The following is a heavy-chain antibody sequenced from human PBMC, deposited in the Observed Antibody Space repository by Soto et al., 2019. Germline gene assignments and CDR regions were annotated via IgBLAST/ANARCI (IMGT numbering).Heavy chain of an antibody. CDR1: GLTVSSNY. CDR3: ARGLYSGWHYFDY. CDR2: IYSGGST. V-gene: IGHV3-66*01. D-gene: IGHD5-12*01. J-gene: IGHJ4*02. Sequence: GGSLRLSCAASGLTVSSNYMSWVRQAPGKGLEWVSAIYSGGSTYYADSVKGRFTISRDNSKNPLYLQMNSLRAEDTAVYYCARGLYSGWHYFDYWGQGT.